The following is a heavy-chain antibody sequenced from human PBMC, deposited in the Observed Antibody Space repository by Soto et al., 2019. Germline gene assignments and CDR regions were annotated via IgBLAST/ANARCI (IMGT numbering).Heavy chain of an antibody. CDR2: IIHNFGTA. CDR1: GDTFSSYA. D-gene: IGHD2-2*01. J-gene: IGHJ6*02. Sequence: QVQLVQSGAEVKKPGSSVKVSCKASGDTFSSYAVSWVRQAPGLGLEWMGGIIHNFGTANYAQKFPGRVTITADESTSTAYMELSSLRSEDTAVYYCARHDCISTRCYYYYYYGMDVWGQGTTVTVSS. V-gene: IGHV1-69*12. CDR3: ARHDCISTRCYYYYYYGMDV.